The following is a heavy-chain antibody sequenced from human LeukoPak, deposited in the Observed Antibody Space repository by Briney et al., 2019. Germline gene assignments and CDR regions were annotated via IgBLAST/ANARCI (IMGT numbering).Heavy chain of an antibody. V-gene: IGHV3-74*01. D-gene: IGHD5-24*01. CDR1: GFTFSRYW. J-gene: IGHJ4*02. CDR3: ASEGNNPNAHFDY. Sequence: PGGSLRLSCAASGFTFSRYWMHWVRQAPGKGLVWVSRINGDGSNTHYADSVKGRFTISRDNAKNTLYLQMNSLRAEDTAVYYCASEGNNPNAHFDYWGQGILVTVSS. CDR2: INGDGSNT.